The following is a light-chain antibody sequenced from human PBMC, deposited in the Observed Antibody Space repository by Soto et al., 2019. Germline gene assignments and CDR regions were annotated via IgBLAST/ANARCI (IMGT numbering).Light chain of an antibody. CDR2: AAS. CDR1: QSISSY. Sequence: DIQMTQSPSSLSASVGDRVTITCRASQSISSYLNWYQQKPGKAPKLVIYAASSLQSGVPSRFSRSGSGTDFTLTISSLQPEDFATYYCQQSYSTPQTFGQGTKVEIK. J-gene: IGKJ1*01. V-gene: IGKV1-39*01. CDR3: QQSYSTPQT.